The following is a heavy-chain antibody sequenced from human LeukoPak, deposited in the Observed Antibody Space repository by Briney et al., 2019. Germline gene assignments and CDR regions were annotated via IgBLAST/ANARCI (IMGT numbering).Heavy chain of an antibody. CDR3: AYSSSWLSYYYYYMDV. V-gene: IGHV1-18*01. J-gene: IGHJ6*03. CDR2: ISAYNGNT. D-gene: IGHD6-13*01. CDR1: GYTFTSYG. Sequence: ASVKVSCKASGYTFTSYGISWVRQAPGQGLEWMGWISAYNGNTNYAQKLQGRVTMTTDTSTSTAYMELRSLRSDDTAVYYCAYSSSWLSYYYYYMDVWGKGTTVTVSS.